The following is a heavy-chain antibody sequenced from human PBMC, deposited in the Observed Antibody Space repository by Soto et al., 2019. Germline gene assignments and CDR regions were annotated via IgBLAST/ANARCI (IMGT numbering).Heavy chain of an antibody. CDR2: ISYDGSNK. V-gene: IGHV3-30-3*01. Sequence: GGSLRLSCAASGFTFSSYAMHWVRQAPGKGLEWVAVISYDGSNKYYADSVKGRFTISRDNSKNTLYLQMNSLRPEDTAVYYCAREAHDFWAKIVSWGQGT. CDR1: GFTFSSYA. CDR3: AREAHDFWAKIVS. J-gene: IGHJ4*02. D-gene: IGHD3-3*01.